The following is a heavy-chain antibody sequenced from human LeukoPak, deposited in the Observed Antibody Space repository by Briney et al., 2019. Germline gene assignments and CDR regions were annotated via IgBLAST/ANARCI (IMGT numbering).Heavy chain of an antibody. CDR1: GFTFDDYA. Sequence: GGSLRLSCAASGFTFDDYAMHWVRQAPGKGLEWVSLISGDGGSTYYADSVKGRFTISRDNSKNSLYLQMNSPRTEDTVLYYCAKGHIAAAGRYYYYYMDVWGKGTTVTVSS. V-gene: IGHV3-43*02. CDR2: ISGDGGST. J-gene: IGHJ6*03. D-gene: IGHD6-13*01. CDR3: AKGHIAAAGRYYYYYMDV.